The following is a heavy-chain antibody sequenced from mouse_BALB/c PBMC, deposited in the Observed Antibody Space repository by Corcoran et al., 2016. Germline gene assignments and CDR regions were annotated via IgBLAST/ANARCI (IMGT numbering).Heavy chain of an antibody. J-gene: IGHJ3*01. Sequence: EVQLQQSGAELVKPGASVKLSCTASGFNIKDTYMHWVKQRPEQGLEWIGRIDPANGNTKYDPKFQGKATITADTSSNTAYLQLSSLTSEDTAVYYCVALLSWFAYWGQGTLVTVSA. CDR2: IDPANGNT. D-gene: IGHD1-1*01. CDR3: VALLSWFAY. CDR1: GFNIKDTY. V-gene: IGHV14-3*02.